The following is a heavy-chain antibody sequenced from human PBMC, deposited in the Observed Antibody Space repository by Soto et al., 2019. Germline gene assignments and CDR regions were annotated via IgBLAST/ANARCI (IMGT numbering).Heavy chain of an antibody. CDR1: GGTFGSYA. CDR2: IIPSPGAA. J-gene: IGHJ6*02. V-gene: IGHV1-69*01. D-gene: IGHD2-2*01. CDR3: ARSQGTSTSLELYYSYYYGMDV. Sequence: QVQLVQSGAEVKKPGSSVKVSCKASGGTFGSYAISWVRQAPGQGLEWMGGIIPSPGAANYAQKIQGRVTIAADESTSTAYMELSSLGSEDTAVYYCARSQGTSTSLELYYSYYYGMDVWGQGTTVTVSS.